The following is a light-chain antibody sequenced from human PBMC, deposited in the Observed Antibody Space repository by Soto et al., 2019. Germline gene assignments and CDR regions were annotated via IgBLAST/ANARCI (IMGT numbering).Light chain of an antibody. CDR1: SSDVGYDNY. V-gene: IGLV2-14*01. CDR2: EVS. CDR3: TSHTASSTWV. J-gene: IGLJ3*02. Sequence: QSVLTQPASVSGSPGQSITISCTGTSSDVGYDNYVSWFQQHPGKAPKLMIYEVSRRPSGVSNRFSGSKSANTASLTISGLQAEVEADYYCTSHTASSTWVFGGGTKLTVL.